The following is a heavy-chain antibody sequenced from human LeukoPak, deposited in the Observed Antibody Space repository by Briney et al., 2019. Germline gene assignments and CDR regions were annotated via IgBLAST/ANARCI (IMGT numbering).Heavy chain of an antibody. D-gene: IGHD3-16*02. V-gene: IGHV3-7*01. CDR3: ARDDYDYVWGSYRKNWFDP. J-gene: IGHJ5*02. CDR2: IKQDGSEK. CDR1: GFTFSRYW. Sequence: GGSLRLSCAASGFTFSRYWMSWVRQAPGKGLEWVANIKQDGSEKYYVDSVKGRFTISRDNAKNSLYLQMNSLRAEDTAVYYCARDDYDYVWGSYRKNWFDPWGQGTLVTVSS.